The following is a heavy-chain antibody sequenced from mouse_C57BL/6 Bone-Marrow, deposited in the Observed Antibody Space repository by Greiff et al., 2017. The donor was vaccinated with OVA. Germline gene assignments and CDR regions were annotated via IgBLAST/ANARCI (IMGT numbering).Heavy chain of an antibody. D-gene: IGHD1-1*01. CDR1: GYTFTDYY. CDR3: GFSEGITTVVRYFDV. CDR2: INPTNGGT. Sequence: VQLQQSGPELVKPGASVKISCKASGYTFTDYYMNWVKQSPGKSLEWIGDINPTNGGTSYNQKFKGKATLTVDKSSSTAYMELRSLTSADSAVYSCGFSEGITTVVRYFDVGGTGTTFTVS. J-gene: IGHJ1*03. V-gene: IGHV1-26*01.